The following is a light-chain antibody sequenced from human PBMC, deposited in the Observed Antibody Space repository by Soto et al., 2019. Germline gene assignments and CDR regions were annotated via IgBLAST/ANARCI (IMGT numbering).Light chain of an antibody. Sequence: GDRVTVTCRASQTISGRLAWYQQKPGKAPKLLIYAAISLQSGVPSRLSGSGSGTDFTLTISSLQPEDVATYYCQQTYSTPHTFGQGTKVDIK. CDR3: QQTYSTPHT. CDR2: AAI. V-gene: IGKV1-39*01. CDR1: QTISGR. J-gene: IGKJ2*01.